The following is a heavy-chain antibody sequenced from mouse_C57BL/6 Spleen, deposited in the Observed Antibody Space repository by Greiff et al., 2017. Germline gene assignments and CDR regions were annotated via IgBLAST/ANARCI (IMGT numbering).Heavy chain of an antibody. CDR1: GYTFTDYY. Sequence: VQLQQSGPVLVKPGASVKMSCKASGYTFTDYYMNWVKQSHGKSLEWIGVINPYNGGTSYNQKFKGKATLTVDKSSSTAYMELNSLTSEDSAVYYCASRSIYDSNYFDYWGQGTTLTVSS. CDR2: INPYNGGT. J-gene: IGHJ2*01. V-gene: IGHV1-19*01. CDR3: ASRSIYDSNYFDY. D-gene: IGHD2-3*01.